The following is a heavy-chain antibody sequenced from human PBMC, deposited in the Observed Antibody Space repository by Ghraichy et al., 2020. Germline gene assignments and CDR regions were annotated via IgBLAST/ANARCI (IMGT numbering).Heavy chain of an antibody. Sequence: SETLSLTCAVYGGSFSGYYWSWIRQPPGKGLEWIGEINHSGSTNYNPSLKSRVTISVDTSKNQFSLKLSSVTAADTAVYYCARGMWLLLRQAYNWFDPWGQGTLVTVSS. D-gene: IGHD3-22*01. V-gene: IGHV4-34*01. J-gene: IGHJ5*02. CDR2: INHSGST. CDR1: GGSFSGYY. CDR3: ARGMWLLLRQAYNWFDP.